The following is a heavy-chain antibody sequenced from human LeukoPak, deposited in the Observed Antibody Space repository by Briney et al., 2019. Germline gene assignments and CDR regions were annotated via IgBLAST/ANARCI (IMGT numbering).Heavy chain of an antibody. D-gene: IGHD3-22*01. Sequence: GESLKISCKGSGYSFTNYWIGWVRQMPGKGLEWMGIIYPGDSNTKYSPSFQGQVTISADKSINTAYLQWSSLKASDTAMYYCARRGYYSYDAFDTWGQGTMVTVSS. CDR2: IYPGDSNT. V-gene: IGHV5-51*01. CDR3: ARRGYYSYDAFDT. CDR1: GYSFTNYW. J-gene: IGHJ3*02.